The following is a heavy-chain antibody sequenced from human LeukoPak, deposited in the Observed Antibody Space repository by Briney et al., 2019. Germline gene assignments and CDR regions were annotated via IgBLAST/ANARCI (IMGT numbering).Heavy chain of an antibody. J-gene: IGHJ3*02. CDR3: ARVVAVVVLNDAFDI. V-gene: IGHV3-30-3*01. CDR1: GFTFSSYA. Sequence: GGSLGLSCAASGFTFSSYAMHWVRQAPGKGLEWVAVISYDGSNKYYADSVKGRFTISRDNSKNTLYLQMNSLRAEDTAVYYCARVVAVVVLNDAFDIWGQGTMVTVSS. CDR2: ISYDGSNK. D-gene: IGHD3-22*01.